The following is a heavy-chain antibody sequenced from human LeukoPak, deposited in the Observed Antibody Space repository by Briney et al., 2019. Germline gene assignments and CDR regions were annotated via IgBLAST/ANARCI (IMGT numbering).Heavy chain of an antibody. J-gene: IGHJ4*02. CDR1: GGSISSSSYY. CDR2: IYYSGST. V-gene: IGHV4-39*01. Sequence: KPSETLSLTCTVSGGSISSSSYYWGWIRQPPGKGLEWIGSIYYSGSTYYNPSLKSRVTISVDTSKNQFSLKLSSVTAADTAVYYCARTKYSSRPFDYWGQGTLVTGSS. CDR3: ARTKYSSRPFDY. D-gene: IGHD6-13*01.